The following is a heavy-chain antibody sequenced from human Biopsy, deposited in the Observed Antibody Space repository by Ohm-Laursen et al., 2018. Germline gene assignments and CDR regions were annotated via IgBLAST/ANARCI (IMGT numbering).Heavy chain of an antibody. J-gene: IGHJ3*01. D-gene: IGHD3-16*02. CDR1: GYTFTDYF. CDR3: ARDIMHPIGGLVARSDVFDV. CDR2: ISPSSGGT. Sequence: GASVKVSCKASGYTFTDYFLHWVRQAPGQGPEWMGWISPSSGGTNYAQKFQGRVTMIRDTSATTGYMELSSLRSDDTAVYYCARDIMHPIGGLVARSDVFDVWGQGTMVTVSS. V-gene: IGHV1-2*02.